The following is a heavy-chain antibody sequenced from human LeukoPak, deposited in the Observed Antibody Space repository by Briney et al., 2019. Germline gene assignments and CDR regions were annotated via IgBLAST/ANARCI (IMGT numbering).Heavy chain of an antibody. CDR3: ARDYSGEWEQLTGWWFDP. J-gene: IGHJ5*02. D-gene: IGHD1-26*01. CDR1: GYTFTNYG. V-gene: IGHV1-46*01. Sequence: ASVKVSCKASGYTFTNYGINWVRKAPGQGLEWMGIINPSGDFRSYAQKFQGRVTVTRDMSTRTVYMELSDPEPEDTAVYYCARDYSGEWEQLTGWWFDPWGQGTLVIVSS. CDR2: INPSGDFR.